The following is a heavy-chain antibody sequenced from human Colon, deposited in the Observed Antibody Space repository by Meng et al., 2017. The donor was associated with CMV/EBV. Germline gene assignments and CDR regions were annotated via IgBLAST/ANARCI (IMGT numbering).Heavy chain of an antibody. CDR2: IYWNNDK. V-gene: IGHV2-5*01. J-gene: IGHJ4*02. D-gene: IGHD4-11*01. CDR3: AHTSTMTTVTFDY. Sequence: FSGFSRNTGGVGVGWIRQTPGEALEWLALIYWNNDKRYRPSLKSRLTITKDTSKNQVVLTMTDMDPVDTATYYCAHTSTMTTVTFDYWGQGTLVTVSS. CDR1: GFSRNTGGVG.